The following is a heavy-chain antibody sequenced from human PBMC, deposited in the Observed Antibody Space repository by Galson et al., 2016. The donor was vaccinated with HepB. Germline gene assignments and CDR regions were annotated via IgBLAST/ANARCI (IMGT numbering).Heavy chain of an antibody. CDR1: GDSMIPYF. CDR2: IYSTGDT. J-gene: IGHJ4*02. V-gene: IGHV4-4*07. D-gene: IGHD6-6*01. Sequence: SETLSLTCSVSGDSMIPYFWTWIRQPAGKGLEWLGRIYSTGDTNYSPSLVSRVTMFVDTSKNQFSLRLDSLTAADTAVYHCAGESVSIAALDSWGQGILVTVSS. CDR3: AGESVSIAALDS.